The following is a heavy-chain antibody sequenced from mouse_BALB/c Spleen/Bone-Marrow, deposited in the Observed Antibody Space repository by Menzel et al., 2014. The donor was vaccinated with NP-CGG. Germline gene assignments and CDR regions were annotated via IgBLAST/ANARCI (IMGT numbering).Heavy chain of an antibody. V-gene: IGHV14-3*02. CDR1: GFNIKDTY. D-gene: IGHD4-1*01. Sequence: EVQLQQSGAELVKPGASVKLSCTASGFNIKDTYMHWVKQRPEQGLEWIGRIDPANGNTKYGPKFQGKAAITADTSSNTAYLQLSSLTSEDTAVYYWARWEYYAMDYWGQGTSVTVSS. J-gene: IGHJ4*01. CDR3: ARWEYYAMDY. CDR2: IDPANGNT.